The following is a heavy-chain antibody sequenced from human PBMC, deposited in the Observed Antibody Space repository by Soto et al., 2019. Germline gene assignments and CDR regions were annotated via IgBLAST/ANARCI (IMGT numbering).Heavy chain of an antibody. CDR1: GGSFSGYY. Sequence: SETLSLTCAVYGGSFSGYYWSWIRQPPGKGLEWIGEINHSGSTNYNPSLKSGVTISVDTCKTQFSLKLSSVTAADTAVYYCARGSYDYIWGSYRYSSLFDYWGQGTLVTVSS. CDR3: ARGSYDYIWGSYRYSSLFDY. V-gene: IGHV4-34*01. CDR2: INHSGST. J-gene: IGHJ4*02. D-gene: IGHD3-16*02.